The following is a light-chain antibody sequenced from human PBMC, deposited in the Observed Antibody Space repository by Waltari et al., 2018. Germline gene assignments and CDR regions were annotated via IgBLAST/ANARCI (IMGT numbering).Light chain of an antibody. CDR2: YAS. Sequence: EIVLTHSPDFQSVAPKEKVTITCRASQIIGSRLHWYQQKPDQSPKLLIKYASQSISGFPSRFSGSGSGTDFTLTINSLEAEDVAVYYCHQIASLPRTFGPGTKVEIK. J-gene: IGKJ1*01. CDR1: QIIGSR. CDR3: HQIASLPRT. V-gene: IGKV6D-21*02.